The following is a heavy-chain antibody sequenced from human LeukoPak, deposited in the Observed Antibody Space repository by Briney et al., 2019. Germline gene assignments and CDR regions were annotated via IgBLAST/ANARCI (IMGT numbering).Heavy chain of an antibody. V-gene: IGHV3-48*03. Sequence: GGSLRLSCAASGFTFSSYEMNWVRQAPGKGLEWVSYISSSGSTIYYADSVKGRFTISRDNAKNSLYLQMNSLRAEDTAVYYCARALAAAGILGYWGQGTLVTVSS. CDR2: ISSSGSTI. J-gene: IGHJ4*02. CDR1: GFTFSSYE. CDR3: ARALAAAGILGY. D-gene: IGHD6-13*01.